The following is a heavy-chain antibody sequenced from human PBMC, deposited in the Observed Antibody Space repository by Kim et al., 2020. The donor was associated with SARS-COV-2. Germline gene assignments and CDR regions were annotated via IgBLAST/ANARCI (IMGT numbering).Heavy chain of an antibody. CDR2: IKRDGSAT. V-gene: IGHV3-74*01. CDR3: RYTTMARWIDY. CDR1: GFTFSTDW. J-gene: IGHJ4*02. D-gene: IGHD5-18*01. Sequence: GGSLRLSCAASGFTFSTDWMHWVRQAPGKGLVWVSLIKRDGSATYYADSVKGRFTISRDNAKNTLYLQMNSLRAEDTAVYYCRYTTMARWIDYWGQGTLVTVSS.